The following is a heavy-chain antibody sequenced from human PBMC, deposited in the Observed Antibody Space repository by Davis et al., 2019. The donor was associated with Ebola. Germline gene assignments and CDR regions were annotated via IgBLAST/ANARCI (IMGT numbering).Heavy chain of an antibody. J-gene: IGHJ5*02. CDR1: GFTFGDYY. CDR2: IRSTGYSI. D-gene: IGHD6-13*01. Sequence: GESLKISCEASGFTFGDYYMSWLRQSPGKGLEWVAYIRSTGYSIFYADSLKGRFTISRDDATSSLFLQMSSLRGEDTAVYYCARGGSSWEFDLWGQGTLVTVSS. CDR3: ARGGSSWEFDL. V-gene: IGHV3-11*01.